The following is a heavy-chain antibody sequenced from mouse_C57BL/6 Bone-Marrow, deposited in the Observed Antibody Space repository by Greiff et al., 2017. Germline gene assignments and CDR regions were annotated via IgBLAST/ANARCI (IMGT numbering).Heavy chain of an antibody. CDR3: TVITTVVATDYAMDY. Sequence: VQLQQSGAELVRPGASVKLSCTASGFHIKDDYMHWVKQRPEQGLEWIGWIDPENGDTEYASKFQGKATITADTSSNTAYLQLSSLTSEDTAVYYFTVITTVVATDYAMDYWGQGTSVTVSS. CDR1: GFHIKDDY. J-gene: IGHJ4*01. V-gene: IGHV14-4*01. D-gene: IGHD1-1*01. CDR2: IDPENGDT.